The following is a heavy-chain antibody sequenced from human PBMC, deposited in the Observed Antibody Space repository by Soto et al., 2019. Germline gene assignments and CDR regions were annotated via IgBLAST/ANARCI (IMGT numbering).Heavy chain of an antibody. V-gene: IGHV3-33*01. D-gene: IGHD6-13*01. CDR3: VRDWWMSRIAAAGPHYGMDV. CDR1: GFTFSSYG. Sequence: QVQLVESGGGVVQPGRSLRLSCAASGFTFSSYGMHWVRQAPGKGLEWVAVIWYDGSNKYYADSVKGRFTISRDNSKNTLYLQMNSLRAEDTAVYYCVRDWWMSRIAAAGPHYGMDVWGQGTTVTVSS. J-gene: IGHJ6*02. CDR2: IWYDGSNK.